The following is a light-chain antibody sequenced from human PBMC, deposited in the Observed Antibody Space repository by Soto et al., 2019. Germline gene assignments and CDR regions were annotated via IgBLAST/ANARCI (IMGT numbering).Light chain of an antibody. CDR1: SSNIGAGYD. CDR2: GNS. J-gene: IGLJ1*01. Sequence: SVLTQPPSVSGAPGQRVTISCPGSSSNIGAGYDVHWYQQLPGTAPKLLIYGNSNRPSGVPDRFSGSKSGTSASLAITGLQAEDEADYYCQSYDSSLSARYVFGTGTKVTVL. CDR3: QSYDSSLSARYV. V-gene: IGLV1-40*01.